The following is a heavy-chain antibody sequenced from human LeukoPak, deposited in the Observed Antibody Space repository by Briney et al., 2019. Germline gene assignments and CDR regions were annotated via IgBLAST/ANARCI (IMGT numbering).Heavy chain of an antibody. Sequence: SVKVSCKASGGTFSSYAISWVRQAPGQGLEWMGRIIPILGIANYAQKFQGRVTITADKSTSTAYMELSSLRSEDTAVYYCARVPSSSGSYYPYYFDYWGQGTLVTVSS. CDR3: ARVPSSSGSYYPYYFDY. J-gene: IGHJ4*02. CDR1: GGTFSSYA. D-gene: IGHD3-10*01. CDR2: IIPILGIA. V-gene: IGHV1-69*04.